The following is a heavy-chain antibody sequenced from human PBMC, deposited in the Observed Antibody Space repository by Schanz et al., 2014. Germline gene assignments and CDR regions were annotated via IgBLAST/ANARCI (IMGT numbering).Heavy chain of an antibody. V-gene: IGHV3-33*06. CDR3: AKDLPAVAVAPLMTGLYDS. CDR1: GFSFDQYG. Sequence: QVHLVESGGGVVQPGRSLRLSCAASGFSFDQYGMHWVRQAPGKGLEWVGVIWYDGSKTYYADSVRGRFTISRENSKNTLHLQMNSLRAEDTAVYHCAKDLPAVAVAPLMTGLYDSWGQGTLVTVSS. CDR2: IWYDGSKT. D-gene: IGHD6-19*01. J-gene: IGHJ4*02.